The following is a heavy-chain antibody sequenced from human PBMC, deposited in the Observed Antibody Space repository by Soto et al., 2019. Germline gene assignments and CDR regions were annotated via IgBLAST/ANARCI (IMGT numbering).Heavy chain of an antibody. CDR1: GYTFTSDG. D-gene: IGHD2-2*01. CDR2: INTHSGDT. CDR3: ARAKGHSDKTGCQRNYFDP. V-gene: IGHV1-18*04. Sequence: QVQLVQSGAEVKNPGASVKVSCETSGYTFTSDGISWVRQAPGQGLEWMGWINTHSGDTNCAQKFQDRVTMTTDPPTSTVYMEVRSLGSDDTSIYYCARAKGHSDKTGCQRNYFDPWGQGTLVTVSS. J-gene: IGHJ5*02.